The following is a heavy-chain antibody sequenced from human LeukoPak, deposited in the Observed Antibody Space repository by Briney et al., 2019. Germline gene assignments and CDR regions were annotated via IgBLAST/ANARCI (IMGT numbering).Heavy chain of an antibody. Sequence: GASVKVSCKASGYTFTSYYMHWVRQTPGQGLEWMGIINPSGGSTSYAQKFQGRVTMTRDTSASTVYMELSSLRSDDTAVYYCARGSAVVVAATSGYSYGLDYWGQGTLVTVSS. CDR2: INPSGGST. CDR3: ARGSAVVVAATSGYSYGLDY. V-gene: IGHV1-46*01. CDR1: GYTFTSYY. J-gene: IGHJ4*02. D-gene: IGHD2-15*01.